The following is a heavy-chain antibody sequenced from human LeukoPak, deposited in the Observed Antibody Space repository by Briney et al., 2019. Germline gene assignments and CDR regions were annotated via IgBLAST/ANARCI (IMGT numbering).Heavy chain of an antibody. V-gene: IGHV4-34*01. Sequence: SETLSLTCAVYGGSFSGYYWSWIRQPPGKGLEWIGEINHSGSTNYNPSLKSRVTISVDTSKNQFSLKLSSVTAADKAVYYCARGGRNNIVVVVAAGLDIWGQGTMVTVSS. CDR2: INHSGST. CDR3: ARGGRNNIVVVVAAGLDI. CDR1: GGSFSGYY. J-gene: IGHJ3*02. D-gene: IGHD2-15*01.